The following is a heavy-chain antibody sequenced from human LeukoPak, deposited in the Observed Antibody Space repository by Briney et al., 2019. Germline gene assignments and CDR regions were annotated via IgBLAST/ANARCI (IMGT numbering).Heavy chain of an antibody. J-gene: IGHJ4*02. CDR1: GGSISSSSYY. CDR2: IYYSGST. D-gene: IGHD7-27*01. V-gene: IGHV4-39*07. Sequence: KSSETLSLTCTVSGGSISSSSYYWGWIRQPPGKGLEWIGSIYYSGSTYYNPSLKSRVTISVDTSKNQFSLKLSSVTAADTAVYYCARVDSTGAAGDYWGQGTLVTVSS. CDR3: ARVDSTGAAGDY.